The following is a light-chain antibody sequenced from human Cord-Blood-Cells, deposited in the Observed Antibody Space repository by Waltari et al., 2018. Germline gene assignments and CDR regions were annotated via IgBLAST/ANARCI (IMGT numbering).Light chain of an antibody. CDR2: DVS. CDR3: SSYTSSSTWV. CDR1: SSDVGGYNY. Sequence: QSALTQPASVSGSPGQSITISCPGTSSDVGGYNYVLWYQPHPGKAPKRIIYDVSKRPSGVSNRFSGSKSGNTASLTISGLQAEDEADYYCSSYTSSSTWVFGGGTKLTVL. V-gene: IGLV2-14*01. J-gene: IGLJ3*02.